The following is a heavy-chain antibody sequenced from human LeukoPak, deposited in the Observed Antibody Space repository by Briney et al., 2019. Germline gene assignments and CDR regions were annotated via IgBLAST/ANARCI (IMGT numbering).Heavy chain of an antibody. J-gene: IGHJ4*02. D-gene: IGHD6-13*01. V-gene: IGHV4-4*07. CDR1: GGSISSYY. CDR2: IYTSGST. Sequence: SETLSLTCTVSGGSISSYYWSWIRQPAGKGLEWIGRIYTSGSTNYNPSLKSRVTMSVDTSKNQFSLKLSSVTAADTAVYYCARRFGIAAATNFDYWGQGTLVTVSS. CDR3: ARRFGIAAATNFDY.